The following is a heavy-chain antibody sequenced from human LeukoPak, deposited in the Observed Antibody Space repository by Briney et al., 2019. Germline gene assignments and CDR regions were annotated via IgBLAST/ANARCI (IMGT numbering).Heavy chain of an antibody. CDR1: GFTVSSNY. D-gene: IGHD3-10*02. V-gene: IGHV3-11*04. CDR3: AELGITMIGGV. CDR2: ISSSGSTI. J-gene: IGHJ6*04. Sequence: GGSLRLSCAASGFTVSSNYMSWVRQAPGKGLEWVSYISSSGSTIYYADSVKGRFTISRDNAKNSLYLQMNSLRTEDTAVYYCAELGITMIGGVWGKGTTVTISS.